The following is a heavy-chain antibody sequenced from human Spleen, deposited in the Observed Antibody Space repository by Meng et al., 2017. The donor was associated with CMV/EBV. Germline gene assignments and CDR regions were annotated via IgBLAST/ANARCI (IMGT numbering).Heavy chain of an antibody. V-gene: IGHV3-30*04. CDR3: AKSSSGYYRNDY. J-gene: IGHJ4*02. CDR1: GFTFSSYA. D-gene: IGHD3-22*01. Sequence: GESLKISCAASGFTFSSYAMHWVRQAPGKGLEWVAVISYDGSNKYYADSVKGRFTISRDNSKNTLYLQMNSLRAEDTALYYCAKSSSGYYRNDYWGQGTLVTVSS. CDR2: ISYDGSNK.